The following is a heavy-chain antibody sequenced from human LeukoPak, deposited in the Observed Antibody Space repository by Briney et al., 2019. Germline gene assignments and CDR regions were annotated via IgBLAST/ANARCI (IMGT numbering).Heavy chain of an antibody. V-gene: IGHV3-7*01. J-gene: IGHJ4*02. CDR3: ATEGPLPGGHDY. Sequence: GGSLRLSCAASGFTFSNYWMSWVRQAPGKGLEWVANIKQDRSEKYYVDSVKGRFTISRDIAKNTVYLQMNSLRDDDTAVYYCATEGPLPGGHDYWGQGTLVTVSS. D-gene: IGHD2-15*01. CDR2: IKQDRSEK. CDR1: GFTFSNYW.